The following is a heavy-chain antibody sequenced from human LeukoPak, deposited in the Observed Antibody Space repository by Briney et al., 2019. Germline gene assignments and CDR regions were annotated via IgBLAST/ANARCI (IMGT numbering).Heavy chain of an antibody. CDR3: VRGDSRDY. CDR2: IPISASYT. D-gene: IGHD3-22*01. CDR1: GFTFKINT. Sequence: GGSLRLSCAASGFTFKINTMNWVRQAPGKGLQWIASIPISASYTHYADSVQGRFTIPRDNANNVLYLQMNNLRAEDTAVYYCVRGDSRDYWGQGTLVTVSS. J-gene: IGHJ4*02. V-gene: IGHV3-21*06.